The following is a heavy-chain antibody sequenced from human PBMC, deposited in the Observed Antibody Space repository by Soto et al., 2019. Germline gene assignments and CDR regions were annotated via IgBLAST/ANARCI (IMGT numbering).Heavy chain of an antibody. D-gene: IGHD6-13*01. CDR3: AKRSMAATGTPWFDP. CDR1: GFTFSNFA. J-gene: IGHJ5*02. Sequence: EVQLLESGGGLVQSGGSLRLSCAASGFTFSNFAMSWVRQAPGKGLEWVSSVSDSGGSTYYADSVKGRFTISRDNSKNTFYLQMKRLRDADTAIYYCAKRSMAATGTPWFDPWGQGTLVFVSS. V-gene: IGHV3-23*01. CDR2: VSDSGGST.